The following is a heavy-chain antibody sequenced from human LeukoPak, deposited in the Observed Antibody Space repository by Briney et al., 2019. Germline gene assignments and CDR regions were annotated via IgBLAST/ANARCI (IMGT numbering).Heavy chain of an antibody. CDR2: ICTAGPT. D-gene: IGHD1-26*01. V-gene: IGHV3-13*01. J-gene: IGHJ3*02. CDR3: ARWGGSYDAFDI. Sequence: GGSLRLSCAASGFNFSSYDMHWVRHATGKGVEWVSAICTAGPTYYPGSVKGPFTISRENAKISLYLQMNSLRAGDTAVYYCARWGGSYDAFDIWGQGTMVTVSS. CDR1: GFNFSSYD.